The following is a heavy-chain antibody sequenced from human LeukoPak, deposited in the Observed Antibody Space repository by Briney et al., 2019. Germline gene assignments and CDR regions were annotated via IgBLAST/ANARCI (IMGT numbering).Heavy chain of an antibody. Sequence: ASVKVSCKASGYTFTGYYLHWVRQAPGQGLEWMGWSNPNSGVTNYAQKFQGRVTMTRDTSINTAYMELSRLTSDDSAVYYCARDNDFWSGYPGDYWGQGTLVTVSS. CDR3: ARDNDFWSGYPGDY. J-gene: IGHJ4*02. CDR2: SNPNSGVT. D-gene: IGHD3-3*01. CDR1: GYTFTGYY. V-gene: IGHV1-2*02.